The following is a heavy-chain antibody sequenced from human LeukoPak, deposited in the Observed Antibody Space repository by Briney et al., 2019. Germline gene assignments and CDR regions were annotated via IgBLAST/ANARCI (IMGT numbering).Heavy chain of an antibody. CDR1: GFTFSSYG. CDR3: AKDPRERPLIIWFGELPDY. D-gene: IGHD3-10*01. J-gene: IGHJ4*02. CDR2: ISYDGSNK. Sequence: PGGPLRLSCAASGFTFSSYGMHWVRQAPGKGLEWVAVISYDGSNKYYADSVKGRFTISRDNSKNTLYLQMNSLRAEDTAVYYCAKDPRERPLIIWFGELPDYWGQETLVTVSS. V-gene: IGHV3-30*18.